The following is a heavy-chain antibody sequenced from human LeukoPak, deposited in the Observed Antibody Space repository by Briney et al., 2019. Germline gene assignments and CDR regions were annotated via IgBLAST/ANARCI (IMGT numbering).Heavy chain of an antibody. Sequence: GGSLRLSCAASGFTFSNYAMNWARQAPGKGLEWVSVITSGGSTYYADSVKDRFTISRDNSKNTLYLQMNSLRAEDTAVYYCAKRLPVVGDRNRAFDYWGQGTLVTVSS. D-gene: IGHD2-21*02. CDR3: AKRLPVVGDRNRAFDY. J-gene: IGHJ4*02. V-gene: IGHV3-23*01. CDR2: ITSGGST. CDR1: GFTFSNYA.